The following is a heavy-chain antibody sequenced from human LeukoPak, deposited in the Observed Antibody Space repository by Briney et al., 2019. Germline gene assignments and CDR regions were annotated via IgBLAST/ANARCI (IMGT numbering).Heavy chain of an antibody. Sequence: GGSPRLSCAASGFTFSRYDMHWVRQAPEKGLEWVSGISWNSGNIDYADSVEGRFTISRDNAKNSLYLQMNSLRPEDTALYYCAKVLPYIAAAGPFDYWGQGTLVTVSS. CDR3: AKVLPYIAAAGPFDY. D-gene: IGHD6-13*01. CDR1: GFTFSRYD. V-gene: IGHV3-9*01. J-gene: IGHJ4*02. CDR2: ISWNSGNI.